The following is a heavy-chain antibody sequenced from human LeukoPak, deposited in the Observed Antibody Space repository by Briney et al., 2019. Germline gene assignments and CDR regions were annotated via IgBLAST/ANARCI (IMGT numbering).Heavy chain of an antibody. CDR1: GVSISTYY. D-gene: IGHD3-22*01. V-gene: IGHV4-59*12. Sequence: SETLSLTCTVSGVSISTYYWTWIRQPPGKGLEWIGNIDYSGNAKYNPSLNSRVTISVDTSKNHFSLKLSSVTAADTAVYYCARWYYDSSGYRYFDYWGQGTLVIASS. J-gene: IGHJ4*02. CDR3: ARWYYDSSGYRYFDY. CDR2: IDYSGNA.